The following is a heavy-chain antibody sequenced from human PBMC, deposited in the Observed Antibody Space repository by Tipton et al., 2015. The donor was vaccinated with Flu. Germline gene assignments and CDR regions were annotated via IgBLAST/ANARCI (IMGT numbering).Heavy chain of an antibody. Sequence: TLSLTCTVSGGSISSHYWSWIRQPPGKGLEWIGYTYFTGSTKYSSSLKSRVTISVDTSKNQFSLKLSSVTAAVTAVYYCARSYNSGAGSYYGYWGQGTLVTVSS. V-gene: IGHV4-59*08. CDR2: TYFTGST. J-gene: IGHJ4*02. CDR1: GGSISSHY. D-gene: IGHD3-10*01. CDR3: ARSYNSGAGSYYGY.